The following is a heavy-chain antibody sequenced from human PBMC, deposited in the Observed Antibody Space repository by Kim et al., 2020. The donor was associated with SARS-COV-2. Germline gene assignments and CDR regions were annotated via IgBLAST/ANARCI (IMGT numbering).Heavy chain of an antibody. CDR3: ARDRSYSYGSGSYAFDI. D-gene: IGHD3-10*01. J-gene: IGHJ3*02. Sequence: VRGRFTISRDKAKNSLYLQMNRLRADDTAVYYCARDRSYSYGSGSYAFDIWGQGTMVTVSS. V-gene: IGHV3-21*01.